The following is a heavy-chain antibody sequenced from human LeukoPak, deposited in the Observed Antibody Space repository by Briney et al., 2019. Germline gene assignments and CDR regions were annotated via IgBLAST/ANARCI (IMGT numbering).Heavy chain of an antibody. CDR2: IWYDGSNK. J-gene: IGHJ3*01. V-gene: IGHV3-33*01. CDR3: ARGHQQVALYAFDV. CDR1: GFTFSSYG. D-gene: IGHD6-13*01. Sequence: GRSLRLSCAASGFTFSSYGMHWVRQAPGKGLEWVAVIWYDGSNKYYGDSVKGRFTISRDNSKKTLYLQMNSLRVEDTAVYFCARGHQQVALYAFDVWGRGTPVTVSS.